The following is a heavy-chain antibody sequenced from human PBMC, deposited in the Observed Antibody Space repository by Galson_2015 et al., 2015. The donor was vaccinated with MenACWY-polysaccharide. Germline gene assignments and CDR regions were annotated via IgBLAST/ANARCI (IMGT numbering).Heavy chain of an antibody. J-gene: IGHJ5*02. CDR3: AHRHLERDWFDP. CDR1: GFSLRTSGVG. Sequence: PALVKPPQTLTLTCTFSGFSLRTSGVGVGWIRQPPGKALEWLALIYWDDDKRYSPSLKSRLTITKDTSKNQVVLTMTNMDPVDTATYYCAHRHLERDWFDPWGQGTLVTVSS. V-gene: IGHV2-5*02. D-gene: IGHD1-1*01. CDR2: IYWDDDK.